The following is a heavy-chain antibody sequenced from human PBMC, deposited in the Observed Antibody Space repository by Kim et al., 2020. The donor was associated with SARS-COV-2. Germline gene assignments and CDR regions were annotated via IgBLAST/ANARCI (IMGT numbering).Heavy chain of an antibody. CDR1: GFTFSSYW. Sequence: GGSLRLSCAASGFTFSSYWMSWVRQAPGKGLEWVANIKQDGSEKYYVDSVKGRFTISRDNAKNSLYLQMNSLRAEDTAVYYCARGAYSSGWSRGRVGWLFGYWGQGSLVTVSS. J-gene: IGHJ4*02. D-gene: IGHD6-19*01. V-gene: IGHV3-7*01. CDR3: ARGAYSSGWSRGRVGWLFGY. CDR2: IKQDGSEK.